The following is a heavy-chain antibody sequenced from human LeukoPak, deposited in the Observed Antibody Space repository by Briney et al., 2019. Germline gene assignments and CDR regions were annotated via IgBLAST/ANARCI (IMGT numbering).Heavy chain of an antibody. CDR3: VVDLSGSADY. CDR2: TNEHGTII. J-gene: IGHJ4*02. Sequence: GGSLRPSCAASGFTFSSYWMHWVRQAPGEGLVWVSRTNEHGTIINYADSVKGRFTISRDNAKNTLYLQMNSLRTEDSALYYCVVDLSGSADYWGQGTLVTVSS. CDR1: GFTFSSYW. D-gene: IGHD3-10*01. V-gene: IGHV3-74*01.